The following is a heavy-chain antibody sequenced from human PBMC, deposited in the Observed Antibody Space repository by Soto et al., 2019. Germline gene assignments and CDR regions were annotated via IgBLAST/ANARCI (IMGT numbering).Heavy chain of an antibody. J-gene: IGHJ6*02. Sequence: SETLSLTCAVYGGSFSGYYWGWIRQPPGKGLEWIGSIFYSGSTYYNPSLKSRVTISVDTSKNQFSLKLSSVTAADTAVYYCAREGVSSSWYNYYGMDVWGQGTTVTVSS. CDR2: IFYSGST. D-gene: IGHD6-13*01. CDR1: GGSFSGYY. CDR3: AREGVSSSWYNYYGMDV. V-gene: IGHV4-34*12.